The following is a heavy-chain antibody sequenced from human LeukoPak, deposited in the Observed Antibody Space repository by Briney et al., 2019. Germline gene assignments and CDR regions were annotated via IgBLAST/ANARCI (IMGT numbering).Heavy chain of an antibody. J-gene: IGHJ4*02. D-gene: IGHD1-1*01. CDR1: GYSFTSYW. CDR3: AIQTTDSEFDY. Sequence: PGESLKISCKGSGYSFTSYWISWVRQMPGKGLEWMGRIDPSDSYTKYSPSFQGHVTISVDKSISTAYLQWSSLKASDTAMYYCAIQTTDSEFDYWGQGTLVTVSS. CDR2: IDPSDSYT. V-gene: IGHV5-10-1*01.